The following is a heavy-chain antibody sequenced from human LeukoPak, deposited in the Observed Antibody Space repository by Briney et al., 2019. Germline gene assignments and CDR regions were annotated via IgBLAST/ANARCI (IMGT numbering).Heavy chain of an antibody. Sequence: SETLSLTCTVSGGSISSGNYYWSWIRQPAGKGLEWIGRIYTSGTTDYNPSLKSRVTISVDTSKNQFSLKLSSVTAADTAVYYCARQPVVAATPFYYMDVWGKGAPVTISS. J-gene: IGHJ6*03. V-gene: IGHV4-61*02. D-gene: IGHD2-15*01. CDR3: ARQPVVAATPFYYMDV. CDR1: GGSISSGNYY. CDR2: IYTSGTT.